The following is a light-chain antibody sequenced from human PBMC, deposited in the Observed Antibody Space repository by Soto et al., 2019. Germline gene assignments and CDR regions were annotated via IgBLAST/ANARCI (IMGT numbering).Light chain of an antibody. CDR2: EAS. J-gene: IGKJ1*01. V-gene: IGKV1-5*03. CDR3: QQYNRYWT. CDR1: QSIGKW. Sequence: DIQMTQSPSTLSASVGDRVTITCRASQSIGKWLAWYQQKPGKAPKLLIYEASSLESGVPSRFSGSGSGTEFTLTISSLQPDDFATYYCQQYNRYWTFGQGTKVEIE.